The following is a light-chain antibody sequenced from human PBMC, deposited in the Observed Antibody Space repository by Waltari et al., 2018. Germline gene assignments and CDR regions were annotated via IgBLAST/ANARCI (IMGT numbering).Light chain of an antibody. Sequence: DIVMTQSPDSLAVSLGERATINCKSSQSVLYSSNNKNYLAWYQHRAGQPPRLLIDSASTRESGVPDRFSGSGSGTDFTLTISRLQAEDVAVYYCQQYYSTPQTFGQGTKVEIK. CDR3: QQYYSTPQT. CDR1: QSVLYSSNNKNY. V-gene: IGKV4-1*01. CDR2: SAS. J-gene: IGKJ1*01.